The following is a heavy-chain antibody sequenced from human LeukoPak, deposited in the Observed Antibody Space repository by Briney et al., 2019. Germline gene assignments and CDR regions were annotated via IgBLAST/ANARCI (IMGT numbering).Heavy chain of an antibody. Sequence: GGSLRLSCAASGFTFSSYEMNWVRQAPGKGLGWVSYISSSGSTIYYADSVKGRFTISRDNAKNSLYLQMNSLRAEDTAVYYCAGGTGKHFDYWGQGTLVTVSS. J-gene: IGHJ4*02. D-gene: IGHD1-1*01. CDR2: ISSSGSTI. V-gene: IGHV3-48*03. CDR3: AGGTGKHFDY. CDR1: GFTFSSYE.